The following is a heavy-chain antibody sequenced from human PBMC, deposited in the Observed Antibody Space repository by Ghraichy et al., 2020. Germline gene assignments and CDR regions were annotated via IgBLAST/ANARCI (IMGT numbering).Heavy chain of an antibody. V-gene: IGHV4-34*01. Sequence: EVSHTGTTNYNPSLKSRLTISVDTSKNQFSVKVTSVTAAYTAVYYCAASIAARYFDYWGRGTLVLVSS. J-gene: IGHJ4*02. CDR3: AASIAARYFDY. CDR2: VSHTGTT. D-gene: IGHD6-6*01.